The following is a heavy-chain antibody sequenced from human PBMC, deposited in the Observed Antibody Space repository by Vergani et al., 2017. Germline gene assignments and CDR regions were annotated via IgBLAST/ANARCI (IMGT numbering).Heavy chain of an antibody. V-gene: IGHV4-39*01. CDR1: GGSISSSSYY. CDR2: IYYSGST. CDR3: ARHDREPGIAVAGTVWFDA. Sequence: QLQLQESGPGLVKPSETLSLTCTVSGGSISSSSYYWGWIRQPPGKGLEWIGSIYYSGSTYYNPSLKSRVTISVDTSKNQFSLKLSSVTAADTAVDYCARHDREPGIAVAGTVWFDAWGQGTLVTVSS. J-gene: IGHJ5*02. D-gene: IGHD6-19*01.